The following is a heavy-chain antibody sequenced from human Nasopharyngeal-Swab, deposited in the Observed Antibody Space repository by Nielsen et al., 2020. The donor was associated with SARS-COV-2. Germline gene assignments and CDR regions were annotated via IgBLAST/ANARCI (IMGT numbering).Heavy chain of an antibody. J-gene: IGHJ4*02. Sequence: LRLSCTVSGGSISTPDYHWSWIRQHPGKGLEWMGYIYYSGTTYYNPSLKSRVTMSVGTSKNQFSLKLNSVTAADTAVYYCARSGGGYGDYVGPFDYWGQGTLVTVSS. CDR2: IYYSGTT. CDR1: GGSISTPDYH. V-gene: IGHV4-31*03. D-gene: IGHD4-17*01. CDR3: ARSGGGYGDYVGPFDY.